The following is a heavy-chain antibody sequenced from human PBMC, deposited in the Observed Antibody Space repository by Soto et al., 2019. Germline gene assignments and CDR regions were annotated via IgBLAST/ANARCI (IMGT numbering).Heavy chain of an antibody. D-gene: IGHD3-22*01. CDR2: IYYSGST. Sequence: QVQLQESGPGLVKPSQTLSLTCTVSGGSISSGGYYWSWIRQHPGKGLEWIGYIYYSGSTYYNPSLKSRVTISVDASKNQFSLKLSSVTAADTAVYYCARTYYYDSSGYKLWWFDPWGQGTLVTVSS. CDR1: GGSISSGGYY. CDR3: ARTYYYDSSGYKLWWFDP. J-gene: IGHJ5*02. V-gene: IGHV4-31*03.